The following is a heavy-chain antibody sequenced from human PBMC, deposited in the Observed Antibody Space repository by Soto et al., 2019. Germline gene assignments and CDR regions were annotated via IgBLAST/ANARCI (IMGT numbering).Heavy chain of an antibody. CDR1: GFTFSSYA. V-gene: IGHV3-30-3*01. CDR2: ISYDGSNK. CDR3: ASSLYPGIAVAGTLF. D-gene: IGHD6-19*01. Sequence: QVQLVESGGGVVQPGRSLRLSCAASGFTFSSYAMHWVRQAPGKGLEWVAVISYDGSNKYYADSVKGRFTISRDNSKNTLYLQMNRLRAEDTAVYYCASSLYPGIAVAGTLFWGQGTLVTVSS. J-gene: IGHJ4*02.